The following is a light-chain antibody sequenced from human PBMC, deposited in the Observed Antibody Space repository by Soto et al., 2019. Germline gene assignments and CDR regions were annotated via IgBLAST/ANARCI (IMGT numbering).Light chain of an antibody. Sequence: EVVMTQSPASLSASPGERVTLSCRASQNVRISLAWYQQKSGQAPRLLIYSASMRGTGIPDRFTGSGSGTDFTLTISRVESEDFAVYHCQQRSIWPLTFGGGTKVDIK. J-gene: IGKJ4*01. V-gene: IGKV3D-20*02. CDR2: SAS. CDR3: QQRSIWPLT. CDR1: QNVRIS.